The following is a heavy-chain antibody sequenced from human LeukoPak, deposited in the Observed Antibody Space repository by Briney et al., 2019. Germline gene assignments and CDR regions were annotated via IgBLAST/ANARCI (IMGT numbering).Heavy chain of an antibody. CDR2: INHSGST. J-gene: IGHJ5*02. CDR3: ARDYSYCTNGVCSYNWFDP. V-gene: IGHV4-34*01. Sequence: PSETLSLTCAVYGESFTAYYWSWIRQPPGKGLEWIGQINHSGSTSYNPSLKSRVTISVDTSKNQFSLKVTSVTAADTAVYYCARDYSYCTNGVCSYNWFDPWGQGTLVTVSS. CDR1: GESFTAYY. D-gene: IGHD2-8*01.